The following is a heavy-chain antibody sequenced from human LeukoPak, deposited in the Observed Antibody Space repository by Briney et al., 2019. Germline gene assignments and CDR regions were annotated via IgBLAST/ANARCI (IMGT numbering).Heavy chain of an antibody. J-gene: IGHJ6*02. V-gene: IGHV4-39*01. CDR1: GGSIGSSGFY. CDR2: IYYPGTT. Sequence: KPSETLSLTCKVSGGSIGSSGFYWGWFRQPPGKELEWIGSIYYPGTTHYNPSLESRVTISVDTSKWQVLLTLRSVTATDTAVYYCGRHVSSGWDYFNGLDVWGQGTAVTVSS. D-gene: IGHD6-19*01. CDR3: GRHVSSGWDYFNGLDV.